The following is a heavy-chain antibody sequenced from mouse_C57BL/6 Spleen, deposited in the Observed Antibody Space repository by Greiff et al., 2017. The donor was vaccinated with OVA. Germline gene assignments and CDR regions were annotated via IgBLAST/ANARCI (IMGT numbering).Heavy chain of an antibody. D-gene: IGHD1-1*01. CDR2: IYPRDGST. CDR3: ARGATVVEGYFDV. V-gene: IGHV1-85*01. CDR1: GYTFTSYD. J-gene: IGHJ1*03. Sequence: QVQLQQSGPELVKPGASVKLSCKASGYTFTSYDINWVKQRPGQGLEWIGWIYPRDGSTKYNEKFKGKATLTVDTSSSTAYMELHSLTSEDSAVYFCARGATVVEGYFDVWGTGTTVTVSS.